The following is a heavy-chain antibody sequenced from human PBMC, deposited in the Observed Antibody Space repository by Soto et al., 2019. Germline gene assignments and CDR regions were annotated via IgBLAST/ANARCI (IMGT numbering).Heavy chain of an antibody. CDR2: ISYDGSNK. CDR3: ARDRIAAADYYYYYGMDV. D-gene: IGHD6-13*01. V-gene: IGHV3-30-3*01. CDR1: GFTFSSYA. J-gene: IGHJ6*02. Sequence: VGSLRLSGAASGFTFSSYAMHWVRQAPGKGLEWVAVISYDGSNKYYADSVKGRFTISRDNSKNTLYLQMNRLRAEDTAVYYCARDRIAAADYYYYYGMDVWGQGTTVTVSS.